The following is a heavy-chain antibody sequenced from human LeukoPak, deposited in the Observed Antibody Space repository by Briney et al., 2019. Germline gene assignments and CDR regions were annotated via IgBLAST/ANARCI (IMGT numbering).Heavy chain of an antibody. CDR1: GFTFSSYA. CDR2: ISYDGSNK. D-gene: IGHD2-2*01. Sequence: GGSLRLSCAASGFTFSSYAMHWVRQAPGKGLEWVAVISYDGSNKYYADSVKGRFTISRDNSKNTLYLQMNSLRAEDTAVYCCARATYQLLLPNYYYGMDVWGQGTTVTVSS. V-gene: IGHV3-30*04. J-gene: IGHJ6*02. CDR3: ARATYQLLLPNYYYGMDV.